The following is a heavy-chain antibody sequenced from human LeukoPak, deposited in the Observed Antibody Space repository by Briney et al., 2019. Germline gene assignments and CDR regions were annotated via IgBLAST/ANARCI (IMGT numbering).Heavy chain of an antibody. Sequence: GGSLRLSCAASGFTFSSYWLTWVGQAPGKGLVWVSRINSDGSSTSYADSVKGRFAISRDNAKNTLYLQMNSLRAEDTAVYYCARGRAPEWLPLWGQGTLVTVSS. CDR1: GFTFSSYW. CDR3: ARGRAPEWLPL. V-gene: IGHV3-74*01. J-gene: IGHJ4*02. D-gene: IGHD3-3*01. CDR2: INSDGSST.